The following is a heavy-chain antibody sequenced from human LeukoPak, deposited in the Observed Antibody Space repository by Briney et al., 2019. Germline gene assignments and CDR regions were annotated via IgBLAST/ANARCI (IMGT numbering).Heavy chain of an antibody. CDR2: INPSGGST. CDR1: GYTFTSYY. CDR3: AREVVPAAIGSY. V-gene: IGHV1-2*02. D-gene: IGHD2-2*02. J-gene: IGHJ4*02. Sequence: ASVKVSCKASGYTFTSYYMHWVRQAPGQGLEWMGIINPSGGSTNYAQKFQGRVTMTRDASISTAYMELSRLRSDDTAVYYCAREVVPAAIGSYWGQGTLVTVSS.